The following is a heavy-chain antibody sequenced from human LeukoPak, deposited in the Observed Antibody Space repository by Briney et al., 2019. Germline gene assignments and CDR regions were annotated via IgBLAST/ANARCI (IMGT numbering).Heavy chain of an antibody. D-gene: IGHD1-1*01. CDR1: GVSINSSY. CDR3: ARTTYARFFDL. J-gene: IGHJ2*01. CDR2: IYYSGST. V-gene: IGHV4-59*01. Sequence: SETLSLTCTVSGVSINSSYWSWIRQPPGKGLEWIGCIYYSGSTNYNPSLESRVTISVDTSKNQFSLKLTSVTAADTAVYYCARTTYARFFDLWGRGTLVTVSS.